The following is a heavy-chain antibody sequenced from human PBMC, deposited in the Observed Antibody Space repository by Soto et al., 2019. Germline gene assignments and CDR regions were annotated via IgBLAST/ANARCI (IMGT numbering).Heavy chain of an antibody. Sequence: SVKVSCKPSGDNFKKNVFTWVQQAPGQGLEWMGGTIPALGKTHYIEKFQGRVTITVDDATRTVYMEVRDLTSEDTAIYYCARGPIRPSAMDVWGQGTTVTVSS. CDR1: GDNFKKNV. CDR2: TIPALGKT. J-gene: IGHJ6*02. V-gene: IGHV1-69*10. D-gene: IGHD3-10*01. CDR3: ARGPIRPSAMDV.